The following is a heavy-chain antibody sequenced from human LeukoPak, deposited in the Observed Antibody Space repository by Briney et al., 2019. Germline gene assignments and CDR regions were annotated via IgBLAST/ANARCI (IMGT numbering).Heavy chain of an antibody. J-gene: IGHJ4*02. V-gene: IGHV1-69*13. Sequence: ASVKVSCKASGYTFTGYYMHWVRQAPGQGLEWMGGIIPIFGTANYAQKFQGRVTITADESTSTAYMELSSLRSEDTAVYYCARVPTPTAMVLYFDYWGQGTLVTVSS. D-gene: IGHD5-18*01. CDR3: ARVPTPTAMVLYFDY. CDR1: GYTFTGYY. CDR2: IIPIFGTA.